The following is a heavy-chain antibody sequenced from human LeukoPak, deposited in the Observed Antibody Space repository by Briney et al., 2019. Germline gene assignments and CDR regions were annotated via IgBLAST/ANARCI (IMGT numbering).Heavy chain of an antibody. J-gene: IGHJ4*02. V-gene: IGHV3-23*01. CDR1: GFTLTNHG. CDR3: AKDYCRDGNCPFPFLDS. D-gene: IGHD2-15*01. CDR2: ITGTGGK. Sequence: GGSLRLTCAVSGFTLTNHGVSWVRQAPGKGLEWVSIITGTGGKYYGDSVKGRFVLSKDNSKNTVYMQMSSLRAEDTATYYCAKDYCRDGNCPFPFLDSWGQGTQVTVSS.